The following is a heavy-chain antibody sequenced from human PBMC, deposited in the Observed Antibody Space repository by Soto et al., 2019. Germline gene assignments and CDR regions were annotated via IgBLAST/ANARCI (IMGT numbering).Heavy chain of an antibody. CDR1: GFTFSTYA. CDR3: AKGHDFWSRYSYYYGMYV. CDR2: ISSSGGST. J-gene: IGHJ6*02. Sequence: GGSLRLPXAPSGFTFSTYALNWVRQAPGKGLEWVSGISSSGGSTAYGDSVKGRFTISRDNSKNTQFLQMNSLRADGAAVYFWAKGHDFWSRYSYYYGMYVWGQGTTVTVSS. V-gene: IGHV3-23*01. D-gene: IGHD3-3*01.